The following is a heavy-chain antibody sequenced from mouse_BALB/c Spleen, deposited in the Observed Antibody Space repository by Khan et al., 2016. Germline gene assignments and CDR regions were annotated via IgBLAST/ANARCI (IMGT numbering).Heavy chain of an antibody. V-gene: IGHV3-2*02. CDR1: GYSITSDYA. CDR2: ISYSGST. CDR3: ARRDNYFVY. J-gene: IGHJ2*01. Sequence: EVQLQESGPGLVKPSPSLSLTCTVTGYSITSDYARNWIRQFPGNQLEWMGYISYSGSTSYNPSFKSRISITPDTSKNQFFLQLNSVTTEDTATYYCARRDNYFVYWGQGTNLTVSS.